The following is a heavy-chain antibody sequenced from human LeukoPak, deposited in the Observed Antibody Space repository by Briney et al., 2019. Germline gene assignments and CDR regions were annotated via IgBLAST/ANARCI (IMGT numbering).Heavy chain of an antibody. D-gene: IGHD4-23*01. CDR1: AGSISSHY. CDR2: ISDSGST. J-gene: IGHJ4*02. V-gene: IGHV4-59*08. Sequence: SETLSLTCTVSAGSISSHYWSWIRQPPGKGLEWIGFISDSGSTKYNPSLKSRATMSVDTSKNQFSLKLSSVTAADTALYYCARHDVGRGIVFDYWGQGTLVTVSS. CDR3: ARHDVGRGIVFDY.